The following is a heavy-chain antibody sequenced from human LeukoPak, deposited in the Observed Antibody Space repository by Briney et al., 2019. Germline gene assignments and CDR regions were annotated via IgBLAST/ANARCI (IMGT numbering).Heavy chain of an antibody. CDR2: INPDSGGT. CDR3: ATSAGSDSSGSNLNF. CDR1: GYTFTGYY. D-gene: IGHD3-22*01. J-gene: IGHJ4*02. V-gene: IGHV1-2*02. Sequence: ASVKVSCKASGYTFTGYYVHWVRQAPGQGLEWMGWINPDSGGTNYAQKFQGRVTMTRDTSISTAYMELSRLRSDDTAVYYCATSAGSDSSGSNLNFWGQGTLVTVSS.